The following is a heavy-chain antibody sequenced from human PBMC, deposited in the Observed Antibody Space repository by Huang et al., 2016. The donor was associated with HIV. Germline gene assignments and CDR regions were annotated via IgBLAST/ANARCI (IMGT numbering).Heavy chain of an antibody. CDR2: ISAQKGDT. Sequence: GYTVTGLRISWGGKARGKGVGGVGSISAQKGDTSDAQKFRVRVTMTTDTAKRTANMELRSLRSDDSAVYYCVVDDTSGYFSSDYWGQGTLVTVSS. D-gene: IGHD3-22*01. CDR1: GYTVTGLR. CDR3: VVDDTSGYFSSDY. V-gene: IGHV1-18*01. J-gene: IGHJ4*02.